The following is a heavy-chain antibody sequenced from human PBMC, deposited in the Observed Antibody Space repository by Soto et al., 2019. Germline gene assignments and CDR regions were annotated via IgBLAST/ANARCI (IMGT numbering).Heavy chain of an antibody. J-gene: IGHJ6*01. D-gene: IGHD2-21*02. V-gene: IGHV3-33*01. CDR2: IWHDGSNE. CDR1: GFPFNNYA. Sequence: PGGTLRLSCAASGFPFNNYAMHWVRQAPGKGLEWVAVIWHDGSNEHYADSVKGRFRIARDNSNNTLYLQMNSLRGEDTALYYFARDGVCRVTTFRDCWG. CDR3: ARDGVCRVTTFRDC.